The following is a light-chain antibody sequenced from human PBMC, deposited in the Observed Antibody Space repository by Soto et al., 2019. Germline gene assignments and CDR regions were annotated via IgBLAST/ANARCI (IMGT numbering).Light chain of an antibody. CDR2: GAS. CDR1: ETLNSGY. V-gene: IGKV3-20*01. CDR3: PQYGSAPDT. Sequence: EIVLTQSPGTLSLSPGDTATLFCRTSETLNSGYIAWYQQKPGQAPRLLIYGASRRSTGIPVRFSGGGSGRVFTLTISRLEPDDFGVYFCPQYGSAPDTFGQETKLEIK. J-gene: IGKJ2*01.